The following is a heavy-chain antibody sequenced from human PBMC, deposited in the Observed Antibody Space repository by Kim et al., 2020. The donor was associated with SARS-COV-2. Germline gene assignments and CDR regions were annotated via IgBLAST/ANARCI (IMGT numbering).Heavy chain of an antibody. CDR1: GFIVSSNY. Sequence: GGSLRLSCAASGFIVSSNYISWVRQAPGKGLEWVSVIYPAGTTYYAASVMGRFTISSDNSENTVHLQMNSLRAEDTAVYYCAGGQYSIRGEYWGQGTLVTVSS. CDR3: AGGQYSIRGEY. CDR2: IYPAGTT. V-gene: IGHV3-53*01. J-gene: IGHJ4*02. D-gene: IGHD6-13*01.